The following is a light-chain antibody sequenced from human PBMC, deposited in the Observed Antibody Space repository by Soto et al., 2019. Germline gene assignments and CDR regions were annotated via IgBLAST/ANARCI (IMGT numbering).Light chain of an antibody. CDR2: GAS. V-gene: IGKV3-20*01. Sequence: EILLTQSPSTLPLSQGERATLSCWASQTVNNFLAWYQQKPGQAPRILIYGASSRATGIPDRLSGSGSGTDFTLTISRLEPEDFPVYYCQQYGSSLTCGGGTKVDIK. CDR1: QTVNNF. CDR3: QQYGSSLT. J-gene: IGKJ4*01.